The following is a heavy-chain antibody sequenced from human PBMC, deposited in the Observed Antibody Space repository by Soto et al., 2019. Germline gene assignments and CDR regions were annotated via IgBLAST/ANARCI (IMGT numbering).Heavy chain of an antibody. V-gene: IGHV4-34*01. J-gene: IGHJ4*02. Sequence: PSETLSLTCAVYGGSFSGYYWSWIRQPPGKGLEWIGEINHSGSTNYNPSLKSRVTISVDTSKNQFSLKLSSVTAADTAVYYCARTRGYGSGSYYNPVRFDYWGQGTLVTVSS. CDR2: INHSGST. D-gene: IGHD3-10*01. CDR3: ARTRGYGSGSYYNPVRFDY. CDR1: GGSFSGYY.